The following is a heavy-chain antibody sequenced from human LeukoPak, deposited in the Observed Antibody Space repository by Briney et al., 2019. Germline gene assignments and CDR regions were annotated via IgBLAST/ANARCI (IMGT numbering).Heavy chain of an antibody. V-gene: IGHV4-59*02. CDR1: GDSVTGYY. Sequence: SETLSLTCTVFGDSVTGYYLNWVRQPPGKGLEWIGHIYKIGTTNYNPSLKSRLTISADTSKNQFSLKLRSVTAADTAVYYCVIGVGWQRDYWGQGALVTVSS. CDR3: VIGVGWQRDY. D-gene: IGHD2-15*01. CDR2: IYKIGTT. J-gene: IGHJ4*02.